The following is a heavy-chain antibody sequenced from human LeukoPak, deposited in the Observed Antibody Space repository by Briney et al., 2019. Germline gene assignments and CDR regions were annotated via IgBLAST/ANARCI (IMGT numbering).Heavy chain of an antibody. J-gene: IGHJ4*02. D-gene: IGHD3-22*01. Sequence: SETLSLTCAVYGGSFSGYYWSWIRQSPGKGLERIGEINHSGNTTYKPSLKSRVTMSVDTSKNQFSLKLSSVTAADTAVYYCARGRYYDSSGYLTHYYFDYWGQGTLVTVSS. CDR2: INHSGNT. CDR1: GGSFSGYY. CDR3: ARGRYYDSSGYLTHYYFDY. V-gene: IGHV4-34*01.